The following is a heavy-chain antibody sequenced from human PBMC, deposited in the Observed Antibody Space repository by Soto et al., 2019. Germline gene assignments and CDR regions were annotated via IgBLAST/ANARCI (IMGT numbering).Heavy chain of an antibody. D-gene: IGHD1-26*01. V-gene: IGHV1-69*14. CDR3: AGDGRGGGRYGMDV. J-gene: IGHJ6*02. CDR1: GGTFSSYA. CDR2: IIPIFGTA. Sequence: QVQLVQSGAEVKKPGSSVKVSCKASGGTFSSYAISWVRQAPGQGLEWTGWIIPIFGTANYAQKFQGRVTIPGDKPTSTAYMGQSSLRSEDRAVYYCAGDGRGGGRYGMDVWGQGTTVTVSS.